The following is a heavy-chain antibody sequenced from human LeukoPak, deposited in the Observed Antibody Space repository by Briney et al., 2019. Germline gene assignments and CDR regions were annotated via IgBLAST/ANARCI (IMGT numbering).Heavy chain of an antibody. Sequence: SETLSLTCTVSGGSISNYYWSWIRQPAGKGLEWIGRIYSSGSTDYNPFLKSRVTMSVDTSKNQFSLNLRSVTAADTAVYYCARGRREYYYGSRFDPWGQGTLVTVSS. D-gene: IGHD3-10*01. CDR1: GGSISNYY. V-gene: IGHV4-4*07. J-gene: IGHJ5*02. CDR3: ARGRREYYYGSRFDP. CDR2: IYSSGST.